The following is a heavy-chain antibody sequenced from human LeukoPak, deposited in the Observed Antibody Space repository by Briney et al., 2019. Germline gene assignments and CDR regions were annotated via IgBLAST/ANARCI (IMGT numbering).Heavy chain of an antibody. CDR1: GGTFSSSYA. Sequence: GASVKVSCKASGGTFSSSYAITWVRQATGQGLEWMGWMNPNSGNTGYAQKFQGRVTMTRNTSISTAYMELSSLRSEDTAVYYCARGLGNWNFQSDWFDPWGQGTLVTVSS. V-gene: IGHV1-8*02. CDR2: MNPNSGNT. CDR3: ARGLGNWNFQSDWFDP. J-gene: IGHJ5*02. D-gene: IGHD1-7*01.